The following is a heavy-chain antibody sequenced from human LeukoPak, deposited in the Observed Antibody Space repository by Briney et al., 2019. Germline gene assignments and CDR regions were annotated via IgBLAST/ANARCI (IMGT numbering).Heavy chain of an antibody. CDR3: ARDASYYDFWSGPHYYYGMDV. CDR1: GFTFSSYS. Sequence: PGGSLRLSCAASGFTFSSYSMNWVRQAPGKGLEWVSSISSSSSYIYYADSVKGRFTISRDNAKNSLYLQMNSLRAEDTAVYYCARDASYYDFWSGPHYYYGMDVWGQGTTVTVSS. CDR2: ISSSSSYI. D-gene: IGHD3-3*01. V-gene: IGHV3-21*01. J-gene: IGHJ6*02.